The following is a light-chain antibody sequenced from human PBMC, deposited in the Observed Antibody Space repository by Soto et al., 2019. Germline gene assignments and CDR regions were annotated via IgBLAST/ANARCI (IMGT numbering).Light chain of an antibody. Sequence: EIVLTQSPATLSLSPGERATLSRRASQSVRRYLAWYQQKPGQTPRLLIYDASNRATGIPARFSGSGSGTDFTLTIGSLEPEDFAVYYCQQRSSWPITFGQGTRLEIK. CDR1: QSVRRY. CDR2: DAS. J-gene: IGKJ5*01. V-gene: IGKV3-11*01. CDR3: QQRSSWPIT.